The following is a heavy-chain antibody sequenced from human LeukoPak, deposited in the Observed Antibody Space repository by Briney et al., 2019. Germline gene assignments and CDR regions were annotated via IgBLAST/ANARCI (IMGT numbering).Heavy chain of an antibody. CDR2: ISDSANTV. V-gene: IGHV3-11*01. D-gene: IGHD2-15*01. CDR1: GFTFSRYY. Sequence: GGSLRLSCAASGFTFSRYYMSWVRQAPGKGLEWLSYISDSANTVFYADSVKGRFTMSRDNAKNSLYLQMNSLRVEDTAVYFCARVVYCGGGSCKIFGFDIWGQGTLVTVSS. J-gene: IGHJ3*02. CDR3: ARVVYCGGGSCKIFGFDI.